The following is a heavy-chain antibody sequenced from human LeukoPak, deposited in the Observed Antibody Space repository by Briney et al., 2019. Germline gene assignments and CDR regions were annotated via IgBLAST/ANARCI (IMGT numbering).Heavy chain of an antibody. CDR1: GFTVSSNY. J-gene: IGHJ4*02. D-gene: IGHD3-16*01. V-gene: IGHV3-53*01. CDR3: ARQTGGFDY. Sequence: GGSLRLSCAASGFTVSSNYMSWVRQAPGKGLEWVSLINDGDNTSYADSVKGRFTISRDNSKNTLYLHMNSLRAEDTAVYYCARQTGGFDYWGQGTLVTVSS. CDR2: INDGDNT.